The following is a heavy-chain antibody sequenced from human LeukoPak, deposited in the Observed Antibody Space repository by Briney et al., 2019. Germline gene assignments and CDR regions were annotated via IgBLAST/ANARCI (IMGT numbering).Heavy chain of an antibody. D-gene: IGHD3-10*01. CDR1: GSTLTELS. V-gene: IGHV1-24*01. CDR3: ATSLVLWFGELFSFDY. J-gene: IGHJ4*02. CDR2: FDPEDGET. Sequence: ASVKVSCKVSGSTLTELSMHWVRQAPGKGLEWMGGFDPEDGETIYAQKFQGRVTMTEDTSTDTAYMELSSLRSEDTAVYYCATSLVLWFGELFSFDYWGQGTLVTVSS.